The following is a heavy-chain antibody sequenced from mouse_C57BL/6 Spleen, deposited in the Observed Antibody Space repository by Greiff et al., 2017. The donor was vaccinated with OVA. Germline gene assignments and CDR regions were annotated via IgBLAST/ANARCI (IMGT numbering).Heavy chain of an antibody. Sequence: VQLKESGPVLVKPGPSVKISCKASGFTFTDYYMHWVKQSHGKSLEWIGLVYPYNGGTSYNQKFKGKATLTVDTSSSTAYMELNSLTSEDSAVYYCAREEVYYYGSSNYFDYWGQGTTLTVSS. J-gene: IGHJ2*01. D-gene: IGHD1-1*01. V-gene: IGHV1-36*01. CDR1: GFTFTDYY. CDR3: AREEVYYYGSSNYFDY. CDR2: VYPYNGGT.